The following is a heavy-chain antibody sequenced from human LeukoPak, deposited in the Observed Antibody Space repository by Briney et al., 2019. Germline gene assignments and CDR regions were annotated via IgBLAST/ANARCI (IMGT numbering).Heavy chain of an antibody. CDR1: GGSISSSIYY. CDR2: SYYSGST. J-gene: IGHJ4*02. Sequence: SETLSLTCTVSGGSISSSIYYWGWIRQPPGKGLEWIGNSYYSGSTYYNPSLKSRVTISVDTSKNQFSLKLSSVTAADTAVYYCARSYDSSGYYPCYFDYWGQGTLVTVSS. V-gene: IGHV4-39*01. D-gene: IGHD3-22*01. CDR3: ARSYDSSGYYPCYFDY.